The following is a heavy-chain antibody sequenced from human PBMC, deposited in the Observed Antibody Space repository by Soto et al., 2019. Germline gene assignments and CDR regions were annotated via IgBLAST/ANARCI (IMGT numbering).Heavy chain of an antibody. V-gene: IGHV3-48*01. CDR2: INSVSSTI. Sequence: EVQLVESGGGLAQPGGSLRLSCAASGFSFSTYSMNWVRQAPGKGLEWISYINSVSSTIYYADSVKGRFTISRDNAKKSLYLQMNSLRAEDTAVYYCARFFCSGGSCYLDAFHIWGHGTMVTVS. CDR3: ARFFCSGGSCYLDAFHI. CDR1: GFSFSTYS. D-gene: IGHD2-15*01. J-gene: IGHJ3*02.